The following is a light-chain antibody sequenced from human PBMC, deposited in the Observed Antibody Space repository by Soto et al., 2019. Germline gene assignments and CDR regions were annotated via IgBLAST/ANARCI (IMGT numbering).Light chain of an antibody. V-gene: IGKV4-1*01. CDR3: QQYFNTPST. J-gene: IGKJ1*01. CDR2: WAS. CDR1: QSLLYRSKNKDY. Sequence: DIIMTQSPESLAVSLGERATINCKSSQSLLYRSKNKDYLAWYQQKPGKPPRLLIYWASTRESGVSDRFSGSGSGTDFTLTVTSMQAEDVAVYYCQQYFNTPSTFGQGTKVEIK.